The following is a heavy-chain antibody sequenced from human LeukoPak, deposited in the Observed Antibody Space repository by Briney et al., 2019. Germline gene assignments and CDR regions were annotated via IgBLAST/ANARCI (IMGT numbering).Heavy chain of an antibody. CDR1: GYRFTSYW. CDR3: ARDSGTSLSAAFDI. J-gene: IGHJ3*02. Sequence: GESLKISCKGSGYRFTSYWIGWVRQMPGKGLEWMGIIYPGDSDTRYSPSFQGQVSISVDKSISTAYLQWGSLKASDTAMYYCARDSGTSLSAAFDIWGQGTIITVSS. V-gene: IGHV5-51*01. D-gene: IGHD1-26*01. CDR2: IYPGDSDT.